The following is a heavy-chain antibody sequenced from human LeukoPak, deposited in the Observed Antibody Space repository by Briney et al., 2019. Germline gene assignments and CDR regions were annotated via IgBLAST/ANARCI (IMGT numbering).Heavy chain of an antibody. V-gene: IGHV3-23*01. CDR2: ISGSGGST. J-gene: IGHJ4*02. Sequence: PGGSLRLSCAASGFTFSSYAMSWVRQAPGKGLEWVSAISGSGGSTHYADSVKGRFTISRDNSKNTLYLQMNSLRAEDTAVYYCAKAYGDYGGGFDYWGQGTLVTVSS. D-gene: IGHD4-17*01. CDR3: AKAYGDYGGGFDY. CDR1: GFTFSSYA.